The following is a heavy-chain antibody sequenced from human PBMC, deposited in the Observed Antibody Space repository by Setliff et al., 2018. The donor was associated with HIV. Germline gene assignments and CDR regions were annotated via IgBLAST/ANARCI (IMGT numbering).Heavy chain of an antibody. J-gene: IGHJ4*02. CDR2: IIPILGIA. V-gene: IGHV1-69*10. D-gene: IGHD4-17*01. CDR1: GGTFSSYA. Sequence: SVKVSCKASGGTFSSYAISWVRQAPGQGLEWMGGIIPILGIANYAQKFQGRLTITADASTSTVYMELISLRSEDTAVYYCAGLYGDHGGGYWGQGTLVTVSS. CDR3: AGLYGDHGGGY.